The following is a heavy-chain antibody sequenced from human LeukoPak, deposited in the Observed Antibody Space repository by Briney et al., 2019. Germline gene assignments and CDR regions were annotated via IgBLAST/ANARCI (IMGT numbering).Heavy chain of an antibody. D-gene: IGHD6-19*01. Sequence: GGSLRLSCAASGFTFSDYYMSCIRQAPGKGLEWVSYISSSSSYTNYADSVKGRFTISRDNAKNSLYLQMNSLRAEDTAVYYCARPPGIAVAGYDAFDIWGQGTMVTVSS. CDR2: ISSSSSYT. CDR3: ARPPGIAVAGYDAFDI. V-gene: IGHV3-11*03. J-gene: IGHJ3*02. CDR1: GFTFSDYY.